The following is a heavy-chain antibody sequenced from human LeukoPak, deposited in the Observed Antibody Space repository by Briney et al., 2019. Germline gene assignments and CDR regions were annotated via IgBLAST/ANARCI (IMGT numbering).Heavy chain of an antibody. J-gene: IGHJ4*02. V-gene: IGHV7-4-1*02. CDR2: INSNTGNP. D-gene: IGHD2/OR15-2a*01. CDR1: GYTFTSSA. Sequence: GASVKVSCKASGYTFTSSALTWLRQAPGQGLEWMGWINSNTGNPTYAQDFTGRFAFSLDTSVSTAYLHISSLKAEDSAVYYCARPKRLCPSSTCYSDFDYWGQGTLVTVSS. CDR3: ARPKRLCPSSTCYSDFDY.